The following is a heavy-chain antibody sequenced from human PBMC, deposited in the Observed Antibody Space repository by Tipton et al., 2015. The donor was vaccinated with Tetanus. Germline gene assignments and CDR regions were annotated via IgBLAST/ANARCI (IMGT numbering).Heavy chain of an antibody. CDR2: IYSSGDT. J-gene: IGHJ4*02. D-gene: IGHD3-3*01. CDR1: SVSIADNTNY. CDR3: ARHNSGYFTFFDS. V-gene: IGHV4-39*01. Sequence: TLSLTCTVSSVSIADNTNYWGWIRQPPRKGLEWIGSIYSSGDTYSNPSLKSRVTMSVDTSRNQFSLRLSSVTAADTAEYYCARHNSGYFTFFDSWGQGILVTVSS.